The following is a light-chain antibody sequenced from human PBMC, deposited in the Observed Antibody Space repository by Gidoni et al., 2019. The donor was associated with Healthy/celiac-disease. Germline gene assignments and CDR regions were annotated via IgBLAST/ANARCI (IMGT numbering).Light chain of an antibody. Sequence: EIVMTQSPATLSVSPGERATLSCRASQSVSSNVDWYQQKPGQAPRLLIYGASTRATGIPARFSGSGSGTEFTLTISSLQSEDFAVYDCQQYNNCPPVTFGQGTKLEIK. CDR3: QQYNNCPPVT. J-gene: IGKJ2*01. CDR1: QSVSSN. CDR2: GAS. V-gene: IGKV3-15*01.